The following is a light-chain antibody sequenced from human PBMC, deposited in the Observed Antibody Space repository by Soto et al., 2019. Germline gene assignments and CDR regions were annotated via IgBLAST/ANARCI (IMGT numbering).Light chain of an antibody. V-gene: IGKV3-20*01. J-gene: IGKJ5*01. CDR3: QQYGTSLPIT. CDR2: AAS. Sequence: EIVLTQSPGTLSLSPGERASLSCRASQVVSANYVAWYQQKPGQAPRLLIYAASSRATGIPDRFRGSGSGTDFTLTISRLEPGDFAVYFCQQYGTSLPITFGQGTRLEVK. CDR1: QVVSANY.